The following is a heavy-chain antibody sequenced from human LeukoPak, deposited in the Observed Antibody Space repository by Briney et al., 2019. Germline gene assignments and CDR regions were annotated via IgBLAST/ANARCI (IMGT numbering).Heavy chain of an antibody. CDR1: GYTFTSYG. V-gene: IGHV1-18*01. CDR3: ARPRDGYNTDYFDY. Sequence: ASVKVSCKASGYTFTSYGISWVRQAPGQGLEWMGWISAYNGNTNYAQKLQGRVTMTTDTSTSTAYMELSSLRSEDTAVYYCARPRDGYNTDYFDYWGQGTLVTVSS. D-gene: IGHD5-24*01. CDR2: ISAYNGNT. J-gene: IGHJ4*02.